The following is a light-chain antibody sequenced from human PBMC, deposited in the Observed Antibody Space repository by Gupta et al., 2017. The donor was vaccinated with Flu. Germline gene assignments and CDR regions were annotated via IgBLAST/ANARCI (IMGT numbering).Light chain of an antibody. V-gene: IGKV4-1*01. CDR2: WAS. J-gene: IGKJ1*01. CDR1: QSGLYSSNNKNY. CDR3: QQYYSTPWT. Sequence: VDQSPDSLAVSLGERATINCKSSQSGLYSSNNKNYLAWYQQKPGQPPKLLIYWASTRESGVPDRFSGSGSGTDFTLTISSLQAEDVAVYYCQQYYSTPWTFGQGTXVEIK.